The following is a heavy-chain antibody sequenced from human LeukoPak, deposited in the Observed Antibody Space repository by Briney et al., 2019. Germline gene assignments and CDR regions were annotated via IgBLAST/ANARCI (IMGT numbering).Heavy chain of an antibody. CDR2: IGGSGIRT. CDR3: AKDSHWILFDD. D-gene: IGHD2-2*03. J-gene: IGHJ4*02. Sequence: GGSLRLSCSASGFTFTTYGMNWVRQAPGKGLEWVSDIGGSGIRTYYADSVKGRFTISRDNSKNTLYLQMNSLRDEDTAVYYCAKDSHWILFDDWGQGTLVTVSS. V-gene: IGHV3-23*01. CDR1: GFTFTTYG.